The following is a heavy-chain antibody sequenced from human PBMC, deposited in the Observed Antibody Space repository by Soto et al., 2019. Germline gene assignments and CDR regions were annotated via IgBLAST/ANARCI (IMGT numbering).Heavy chain of an antibody. CDR3: AKEDYGQLRSNWFDP. Sequence: ASVKVSCKASGGTFSSYSISWVRQAPGQGLEWMGGIIPIFGTANYAQKFQGRVTITADESTSTAYMELSSLRSEDTAVYYCAKEDYGQLRSNWFDPWGQGTLVTVSS. J-gene: IGHJ5*02. V-gene: IGHV1-69*13. D-gene: IGHD2-2*01. CDR1: GGTFSSYS. CDR2: IIPIFGTA.